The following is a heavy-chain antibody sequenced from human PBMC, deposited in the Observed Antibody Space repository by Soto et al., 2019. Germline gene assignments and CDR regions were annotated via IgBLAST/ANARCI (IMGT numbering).Heavy chain of an antibody. Sequence: SETLSLTCTVSGGSISSSSYYWGWIRQPPGKGLEWIGSIYYSGSTYYNPSLKSRVTISVDTSKNQFSLKLSSVTAADTAVYYCARHLKFGELNYYYYYMDVWGKGTTVTVSS. CDR3: ARHLKFGELNYYYYYMDV. V-gene: IGHV4-39*01. J-gene: IGHJ6*03. CDR1: GGSISSSSYY. CDR2: IYYSGST. D-gene: IGHD3-10*01.